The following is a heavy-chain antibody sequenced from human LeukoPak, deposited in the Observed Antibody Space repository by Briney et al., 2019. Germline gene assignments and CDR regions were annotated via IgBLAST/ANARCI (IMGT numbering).Heavy chain of an antibody. J-gene: IGHJ4*02. V-gene: IGHV4-59*01. CDR3: ARGGETYYDILTGYYSSDYFDY. CDR2: IYYSGST. D-gene: IGHD3-9*01. CDR1: GGSISSYY. Sequence: PSETLSLTCTVSGGSISSYYWSWIRQPPGKGLEGIGYIYYSGSTNYNPSLKSRVTISVDTSKNQFSLKLSSVTAADTAVYYCARGGETYYDILTGYYSSDYFDYWGQGTLVTVSS.